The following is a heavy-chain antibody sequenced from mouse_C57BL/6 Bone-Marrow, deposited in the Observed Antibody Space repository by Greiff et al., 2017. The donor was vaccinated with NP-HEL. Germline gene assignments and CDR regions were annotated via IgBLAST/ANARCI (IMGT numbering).Heavy chain of an antibody. J-gene: IGHJ2*01. CDR1: GYTFTSYW. V-gene: IGHV1-52*01. CDR3: ARLGDY. Sequence: QVQLQQSGPELVKPGASVKISCKASGYTFTSYWMHWVKQRPIQGLEWIGNIDPSDSETHYNQKFKDKATLTVDKSSSTAYMQLSSLTSEDSAVYYCARLGDYWGQGTTLTVSS. CDR2: IDPSDSET.